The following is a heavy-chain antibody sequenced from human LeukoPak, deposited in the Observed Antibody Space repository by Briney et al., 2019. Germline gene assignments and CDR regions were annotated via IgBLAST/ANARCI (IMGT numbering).Heavy chain of an antibody. Sequence: SETLSLTCAVSGISIISGYYWGWIRQPPGKGLEWIGSLYHSGTTYYNPSLKSRVSISIDTSKNQFSLKLSSVTAADTAVYYCAPSPDTMTPFRFDPWGHGTLVTVSS. CDR2: LYHSGTT. CDR1: GISIISGYY. CDR3: APSPDTMTPFRFDP. V-gene: IGHV4-38-2*01. J-gene: IGHJ5*02. D-gene: IGHD3-3*01.